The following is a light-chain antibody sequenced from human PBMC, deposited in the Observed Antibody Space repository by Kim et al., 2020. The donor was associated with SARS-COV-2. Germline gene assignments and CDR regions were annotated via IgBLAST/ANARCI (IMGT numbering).Light chain of an antibody. CDR2: QDS. CDR1: KLGDKY. CDR3: QAWDSSTVV. Sequence: SYELTQPPSVSVSPGQTASITCSGDKLGDKYGCWYQQKPGQSPELVIYQDSKRPSGIPERFSGSNSGNTATLTISGTQAMDEADYYCQAWDSSTVVFGGGTQLTVL. V-gene: IGLV3-1*01. J-gene: IGLJ2*01.